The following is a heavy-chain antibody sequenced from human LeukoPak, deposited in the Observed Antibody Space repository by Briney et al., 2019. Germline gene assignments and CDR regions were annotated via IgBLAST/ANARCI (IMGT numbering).Heavy chain of an antibody. Sequence: SETLSLTCAVYGGSFNDYYWNWIRQPPGKGLEWIGEINLRGSTTYNPSLKSRVTISLDESKNQFSLKLSSVTAADTAVYYRVRQRGQWLALTYFDYWGQGTLVTVSS. CDR1: GGSFNDYY. D-gene: IGHD6-19*01. CDR2: INLRGST. J-gene: IGHJ4*02. CDR3: VRQRGQWLALTYFDY. V-gene: IGHV4-34*01.